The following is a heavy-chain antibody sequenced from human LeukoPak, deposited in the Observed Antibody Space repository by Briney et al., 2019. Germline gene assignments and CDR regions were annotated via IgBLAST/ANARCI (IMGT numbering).Heavy chain of an antibody. D-gene: IGHD6-19*01. CDR3: ARIPGSGWPIDY. CDR1: RFSLSTSGMC. CDR2: IDWDDDK. J-gene: IGHJ4*02. V-gene: IGHV2-70*11. Sequence: SGPTLVNPTQTLTLTCTFSRFSLSTSGMCVSWIRQPPGKALEWLARIDWDDDKYYSTSLKTRLTISKDTSKNQVVLTMTNMDPVDTATYYCARIPGSGWPIDYWGQGTLVTVSS.